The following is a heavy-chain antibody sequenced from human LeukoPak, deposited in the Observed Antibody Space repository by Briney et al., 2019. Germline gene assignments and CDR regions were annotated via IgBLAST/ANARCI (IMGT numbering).Heavy chain of an antibody. D-gene: IGHD3-22*01. CDR3: ARVKTMIIVVSLFDY. CDR1: GYTFTGYC. J-gene: IGHJ4*02. Sequence: ASVKVSCKASGYTFTGYCMHWVRQAPGQGLEWMGWINPNSGGTNYAQKFQGRVTMTRDTSISTAYMELSRLRSDDTAVYYCARVKTMIIVVSLFDYWGQGTLVTVSS. V-gene: IGHV1-2*02. CDR2: INPNSGGT.